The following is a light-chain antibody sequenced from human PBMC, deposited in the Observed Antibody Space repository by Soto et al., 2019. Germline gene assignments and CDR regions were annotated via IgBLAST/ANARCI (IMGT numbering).Light chain of an antibody. CDR1: SSDY. CDR2: EVS. Sequence: QSALTQPASVSGSPGQSITISCAGTSSDYVSWYQQHPDKAPKLMIYEVSNRPSGVSDRFSGSKSANTASLTISGLQAEDEANYYCSSYTRSTPLFGGGTKLTVL. CDR3: SSYTRSTPL. V-gene: IGLV2-14*01. J-gene: IGLJ2*01.